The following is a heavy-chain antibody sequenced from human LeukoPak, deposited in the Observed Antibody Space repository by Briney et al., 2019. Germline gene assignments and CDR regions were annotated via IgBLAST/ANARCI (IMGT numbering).Heavy chain of an antibody. D-gene: IGHD3-3*01. Sequence: GGSLRLSCAASGFTVSSNYMSWVRQAPGKGLEWVSIIYSGGSTFYADSVKGRFTISRDNSKSTLYLQMNSLRAEDTAVYYCARANYDFWSGPDAFDIWGQGTMVTVSS. CDR3: ARANYDFWSGPDAFDI. J-gene: IGHJ3*02. V-gene: IGHV3-53*01. CDR2: IYSGGST. CDR1: GFTVSSNY.